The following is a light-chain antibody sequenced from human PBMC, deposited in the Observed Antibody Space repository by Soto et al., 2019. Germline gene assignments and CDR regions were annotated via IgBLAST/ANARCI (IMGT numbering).Light chain of an antibody. CDR1: QSLTNSF. CDR2: DTS. Sequence: ESVLKQSPGTLSLSPGERTTISCRASQSLTNSFIAWYQKRPGQAPRLLIYDTSSRASGITDRFSGSGSGTDFTLTISRLETEDFAVFYCQQYGTSEIIFGQGTRREIK. V-gene: IGKV3-20*01. CDR3: QQYGTSEII. J-gene: IGKJ5*01.